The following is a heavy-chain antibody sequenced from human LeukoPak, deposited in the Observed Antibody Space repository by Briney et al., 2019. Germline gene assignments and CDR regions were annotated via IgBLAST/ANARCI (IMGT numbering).Heavy chain of an antibody. CDR1: GFTFSNAW. J-gene: IGHJ4*02. CDR3: SASPPGYRYGPTFDY. Sequence: GGSLRLSCAASGFTFSNAWMSWVRQAPGKGLEWVGRIKSKTDGGTTDYAAPVKGRFTISRDDSKNKLYLQMNSLKTEDTAVYCCSASPPGYRYGPTFDYWGQGTLVTVST. V-gene: IGHV3-15*01. D-gene: IGHD5-18*01. CDR2: IKSKTDGGTT.